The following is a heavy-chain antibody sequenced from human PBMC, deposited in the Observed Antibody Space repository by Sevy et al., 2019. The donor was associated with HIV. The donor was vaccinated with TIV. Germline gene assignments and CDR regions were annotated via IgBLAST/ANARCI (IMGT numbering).Heavy chain of an antibody. D-gene: IGHD1-1*01. CDR3: ARGGIMATTEYGMDV. Sequence: SETLSLTCAVSGGSSSGYYWAWIRQSPGKGLEWIGEISHRGSTKYNPSLKSRVSISVETSKDQISLRLTSLTAAETAVYYCARGGIMATTEYGMDVWGQGTTVTVSS. CDR2: ISHRGST. J-gene: IGHJ6*02. V-gene: IGHV4-34*01. CDR1: GGSSSGYY.